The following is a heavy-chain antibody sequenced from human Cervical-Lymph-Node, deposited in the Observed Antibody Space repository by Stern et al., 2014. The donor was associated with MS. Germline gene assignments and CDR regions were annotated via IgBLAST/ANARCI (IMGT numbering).Heavy chain of an antibody. V-gene: IGHV1-69*01. CDR1: GGTLNTSA. J-gene: IGHJ4*02. CDR3: ARVRCPNGVCYPRLDY. D-gene: IGHD2-8*01. Sequence: QVQLVQSGPEVKNPGSSVRVSCKASGGTLNTSAINWVRQAPGQGLEWMGGIFPIFGTTNYAQKFQGRITITADESTTTAYMELNSLMSEDTAMYYCARVRCPNGVCYPRLDYWGQGVLVTVSS. CDR2: IFPIFGTT.